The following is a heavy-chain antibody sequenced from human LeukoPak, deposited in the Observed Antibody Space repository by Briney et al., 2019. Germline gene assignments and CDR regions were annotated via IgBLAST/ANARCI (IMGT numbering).Heavy chain of an antibody. Sequence: GGSLRLSCAASGFIFNKYWMSWVRQAPGKGLEWVANIKHDGSEKYYVDSVKGRFTISRDNAKNSLYLQMNSLRAEDTAFYYCARDASGYYYTSGLIDYWGQGTLVTVSS. J-gene: IGHJ4*02. CDR2: IKHDGSEK. CDR1: GFIFNKYW. V-gene: IGHV3-7*01. D-gene: IGHD3-22*01. CDR3: ARDASGYYYTSGLIDY.